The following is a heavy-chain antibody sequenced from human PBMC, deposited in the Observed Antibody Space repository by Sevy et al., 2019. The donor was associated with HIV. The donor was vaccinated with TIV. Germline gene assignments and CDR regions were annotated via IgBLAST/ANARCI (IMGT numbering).Heavy chain of an antibody. V-gene: IGHV4-34*01. J-gene: IGHJ3*02. Sequence: SETLSLTCAVYGGSFSGYYWSWIRQPPGKGLEWIGEINHSGSPNYNPSLKSRVTISVDTSKNQFSLKLSSVTAADTAVYYCARHCSSTSCSHAFDIWGQGTMVTVSS. CDR3: ARHCSSTSCSHAFDI. CDR2: INHSGSP. D-gene: IGHD2-2*01. CDR1: GGSFSGYY.